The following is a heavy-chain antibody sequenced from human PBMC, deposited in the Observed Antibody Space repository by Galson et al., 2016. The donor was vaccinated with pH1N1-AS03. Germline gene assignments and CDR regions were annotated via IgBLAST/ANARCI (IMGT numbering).Heavy chain of an antibody. J-gene: IGHJ6*02. D-gene: IGHD6-13*01. CDR1: GFTFSKYS. V-gene: IGHV3-21*06. CDR2: ISSRGDDI. CDR3: AGPTAGRCSTYFGLDV. Sequence: SLRLSCAGSGFTFSKYSIAWVRQAPGQGLEWVSSISSRGDDIYYADSVKGRFTISRDNAKNSLYLQMNGLRVEDTALYYCAGPTAGRCSTYFGLDVWGQGTLVTVSS.